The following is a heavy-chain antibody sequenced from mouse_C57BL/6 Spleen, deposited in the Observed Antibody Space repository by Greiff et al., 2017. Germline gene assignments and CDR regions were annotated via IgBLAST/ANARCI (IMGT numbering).Heavy chain of an antibody. Sequence: VQLQQSGPELVKPGASVKISCKASGYTFTDYYMNWVKQSHGKSLEWIGDINPNNGGTSYNQKFKGKATLTVDKSSSTAYMELRSLTSEDSAVYYCARLDYSNYEAWFAYWGQGTLVTVSA. V-gene: IGHV1-26*01. CDR2: INPNNGGT. CDR3: ARLDYSNYEAWFAY. J-gene: IGHJ3*01. D-gene: IGHD2-5*01. CDR1: GYTFTDYY.